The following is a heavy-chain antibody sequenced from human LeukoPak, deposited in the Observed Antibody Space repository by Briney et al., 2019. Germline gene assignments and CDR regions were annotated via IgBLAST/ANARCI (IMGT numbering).Heavy chain of an antibody. V-gene: IGHV3-73*01. CDR2: IRSKAHNYVT. J-gene: IGHJ4*02. D-gene: IGHD3-22*01. CDR3: FTYYYDTSGYYPGQ. Sequence: PGGSLRLSCAASGFTFSGSAIHWVRQASGKGLEWVGRIRSKAHNYVTAYAASVKGRFTISRDDSKNTAYLQMNSLKTEDTAVYYCFTYYYDTSGYYPGQWGQGTLVTVSS. CDR1: GFTFSGSA.